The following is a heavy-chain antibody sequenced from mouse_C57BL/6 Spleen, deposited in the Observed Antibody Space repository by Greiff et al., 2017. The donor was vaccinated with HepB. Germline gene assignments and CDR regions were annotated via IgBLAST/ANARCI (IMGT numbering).Heavy chain of an antibody. J-gene: IGHJ1*03. Sequence: QVQLQQPGAELVRPGTSVKLSCKASGYTFTSYWMHWVKPRPGQGLEWIGVLDPSDSYTKYKQKLKGKATLTVDTSSSTAYMQRSSLTSEDSAVYYCARKMDYGSSYWYFDVWGTGTTVTVSS. D-gene: IGHD1-1*01. V-gene: IGHV1-59*01. CDR2: LDPSDSYT. CDR3: ARKMDYGSSYWYFDV. CDR1: GYTFTSYW.